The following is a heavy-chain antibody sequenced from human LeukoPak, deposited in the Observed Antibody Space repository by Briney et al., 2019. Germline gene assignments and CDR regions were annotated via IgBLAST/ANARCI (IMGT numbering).Heavy chain of an antibody. CDR3: AKDRTVVAATLYFNY. Sequence: GGSLRLSCAASAFTFSSYGMYCVRQAPGKGLEWVAFIRHDGSNKYYADSVKGRFTISRDNSKNTLYLQMNSVRAEDTAVYYCAKDRTVVAATLYFNYWGQGTLVTVSS. CDR1: AFTFSSYG. V-gene: IGHV3-30*02. D-gene: IGHD2-15*01. CDR2: IRHDGSNK. J-gene: IGHJ4*02.